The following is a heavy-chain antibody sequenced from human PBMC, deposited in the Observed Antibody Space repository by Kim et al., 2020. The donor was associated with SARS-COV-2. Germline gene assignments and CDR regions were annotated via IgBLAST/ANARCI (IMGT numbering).Heavy chain of an antibody. Sequence: KFQGRVTMTRDTSTSTVYMELSSLRSEDTAVYYCARTAGWISGSHEYFQHWGQGTLVTVSS. V-gene: IGHV1-46*01. J-gene: IGHJ1*01. CDR3: ARTAGWISGSHEYFQH. D-gene: IGHD1-26*01.